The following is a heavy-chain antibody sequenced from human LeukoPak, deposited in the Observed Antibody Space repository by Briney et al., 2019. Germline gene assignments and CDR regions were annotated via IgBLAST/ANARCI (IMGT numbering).Heavy chain of an antibody. Sequence: GGSLRLSCVGSGFLFSSYSMTWVRQAPGKGLEWLSYISGSGDDTNYADSVRGRFTISRDNAKNSLYLQMNSLRVEDTAVYYCARDPRTVRIWGQGTLVTVSS. CDR2: ISGSGDDT. CDR1: GFLFSSYS. V-gene: IGHV3-21*05. CDR3: ARDPRTVRI. J-gene: IGHJ4*02. D-gene: IGHD1-1*01.